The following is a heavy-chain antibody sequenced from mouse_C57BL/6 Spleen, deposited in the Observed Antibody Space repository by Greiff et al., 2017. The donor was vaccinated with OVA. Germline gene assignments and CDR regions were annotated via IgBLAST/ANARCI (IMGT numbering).Heavy chain of an antibody. J-gene: IGHJ1*03. CDR3: ARERDYDYDWYFDV. D-gene: IGHD2-4*01. CDR2: ISYDGSN. CDR1: GYSITSGYY. Sequence: EVKLVESGPGLVKPSQSLSLTCSVTGYSITSGYYWNWIRQFPGNKLEWMGYISYDGSNNYNPSLKNRISITRDTSKNQFFLKLNSVTTEDTATYYCARERDYDYDWYFDVWGTGTTVTVSS. V-gene: IGHV3-6*01.